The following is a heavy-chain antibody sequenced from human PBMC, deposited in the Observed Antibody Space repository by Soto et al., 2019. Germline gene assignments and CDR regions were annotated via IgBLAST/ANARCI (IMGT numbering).Heavy chain of an antibody. CDR1: GGSFSNNY. J-gene: IGHJ4*02. Sequence: QVPLQQWGAGLLKPSETLSLTCAVYGGSFSNNYWTWFRQPPGKGLEWIGEISPSGTTKYIPSLKSRGTISVDTSRKQFFLKVTSVSAADTAVYYCATSLWFGTQPEIWGPGTLVTVSS. V-gene: IGHV4-34*01. D-gene: IGHD3-10*01. CDR2: ISPSGTT. CDR3: ATSLWFGTQPEI.